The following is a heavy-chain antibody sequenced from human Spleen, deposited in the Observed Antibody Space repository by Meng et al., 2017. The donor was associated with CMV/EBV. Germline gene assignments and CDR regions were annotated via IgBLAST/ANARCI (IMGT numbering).Heavy chain of an antibody. CDR3: AKDRFSTLTYDYYAMDV. V-gene: IGHV3-53*01. Sequence: GESLKISCAASGFTVSSNYMSWVRQAPGKGLEWVSNIYAGGTAHYADSVEGRFTISRDSSKNTLYLHMTNLRADDTAVYYCAKDRFSTLTYDYYAMDVWGQGTTVTVSS. D-gene: IGHD3-10*01. CDR2: IYAGGTA. CDR1: GFTVSSNY. J-gene: IGHJ6*02.